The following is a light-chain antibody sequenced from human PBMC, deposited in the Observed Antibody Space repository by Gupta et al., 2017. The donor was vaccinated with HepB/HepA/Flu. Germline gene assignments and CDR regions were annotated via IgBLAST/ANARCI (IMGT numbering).Light chain of an antibody. CDR3: CSYAGSYTFYV. J-gene: IGLJ1*01. Sequence: QSALTQPRSVSGSPGQSVTISCTGTSSDVGGYNYVSWYQQPPGKAPKLMIYDVSKRPPGVPDRFSGSKSGNTASLTISGLQAEDEADYYCCSYAGSYTFYVFGTGTKVTVL. V-gene: IGLV2-11*01. CDR2: DVS. CDR1: SSDVGGYNY.